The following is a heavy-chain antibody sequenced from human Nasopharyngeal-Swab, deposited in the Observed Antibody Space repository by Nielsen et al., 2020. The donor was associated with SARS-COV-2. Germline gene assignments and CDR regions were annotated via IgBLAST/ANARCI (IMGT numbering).Heavy chain of an antibody. CDR2: INHSGST. V-gene: IGHV4-34*01. J-gene: IGHJ4*02. Sequence: SETLSFTCAVYGGSFSGYYWSWIRQPPGKGLEWIGEINHSGSTNYNPSLKSRVTISVDTSKNQFSLKLSSVTAADTAVYYCARGISSWSDWGQGTLVTVSS. CDR3: ARGISSWSD. CDR1: GGSFSGYY. D-gene: IGHD6-13*01.